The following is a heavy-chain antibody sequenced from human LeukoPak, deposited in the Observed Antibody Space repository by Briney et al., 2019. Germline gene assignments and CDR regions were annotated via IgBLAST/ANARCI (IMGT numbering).Heavy chain of an antibody. CDR3: ARGRALFD. V-gene: IGHV4-39*07. J-gene: IGHJ4*02. D-gene: IGHD2-21*01. Sequence: KPSETLSLTCTVSGDSISSSSYYWGWIRQPPGKGLEWIGSIYYSGSTYYNPSLKSRVTISVDTSKNQFSLKLSSVTAADTAVYYCARGRALFDWGQGTLVTVSS. CDR2: IYYSGST. CDR1: GDSISSSSYY.